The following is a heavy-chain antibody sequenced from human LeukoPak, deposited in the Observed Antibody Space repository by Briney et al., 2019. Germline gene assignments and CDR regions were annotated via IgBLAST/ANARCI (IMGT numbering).Heavy chain of an antibody. Sequence: GGSLRLSCAASGFTFSSYWMHWVRQAPGKGLVWVSRINSDGSSTSYADSVQGRFTISRDNTKNTLYLQMNSLRAEDTAVYYCARVFISASNKHFNYRGQGTLVTVSS. CDR2: INSDGSST. V-gene: IGHV3-74*01. J-gene: IGHJ4*02. CDR1: GFTFSSYW. CDR3: ARVFISASNKHFNY. D-gene: IGHD2/OR15-2a*01.